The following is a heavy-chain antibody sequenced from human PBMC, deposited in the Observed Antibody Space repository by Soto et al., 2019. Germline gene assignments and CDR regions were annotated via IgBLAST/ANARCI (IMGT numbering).Heavy chain of an antibody. CDR1: GFTFSSYA. Sequence: LRLSCAASGFTFSSYAMHWVRQAPGKGLEWVAVISYDGSNKYYADSVKGRFTISRDNSKNTLYLQMNSLRAEDTAVYYCARDGSPPRAYYFDYWGQGTLVTVSS. V-gene: IGHV3-30-3*01. CDR3: ARDGSPPRAYYFDY. J-gene: IGHJ4*02. D-gene: IGHD3-10*01. CDR2: ISYDGSNK.